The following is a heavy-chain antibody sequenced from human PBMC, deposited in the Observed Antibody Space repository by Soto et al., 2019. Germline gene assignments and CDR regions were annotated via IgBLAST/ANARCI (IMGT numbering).Heavy chain of an antibody. CDR2: INSDGSST. V-gene: IGHV3-74*01. CDR3: ARAGRYCSGGSCYGGQYYFDY. Sequence: GGSLRLSCAASGFTFSSYWMHWVRQAPGKGLVWVSRINSDGSSTSYADSVKGRFTISRDNAKNTLYLQMYSRRAEDTAVYYCARAGRYCSGGSCYGGQYYFDYWGQGTLVTVSS. CDR1: GFTFSSYW. J-gene: IGHJ4*02. D-gene: IGHD2-15*01.